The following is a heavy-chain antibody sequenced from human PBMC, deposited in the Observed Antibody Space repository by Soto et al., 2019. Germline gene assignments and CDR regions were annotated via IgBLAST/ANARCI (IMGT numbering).Heavy chain of an antibody. CDR1: GGTLSSYT. Sequence: GASVKVSCKASGGTLSSYTISWVRQAPGQGLEWMGRIIPILGIANYAQKFQGRVTITADKSTSTAYMELSSLRSEDTAVYYCARGHPRANYDILTGYYLYNWFDPWGQGTLVTVSS. D-gene: IGHD3-9*01. CDR3: ARGHPRANYDILTGYYLYNWFDP. J-gene: IGHJ5*02. CDR2: IIPILGIA. V-gene: IGHV1-69*02.